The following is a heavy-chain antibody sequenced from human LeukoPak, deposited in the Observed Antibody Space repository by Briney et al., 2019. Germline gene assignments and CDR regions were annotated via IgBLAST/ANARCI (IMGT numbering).Heavy chain of an antibody. Sequence: PGGSLRLSCAASGFTFSSYAMSWVRQAPGKGLEWVSAISGSGGSTYYADSVKGRFTISRDNSKNSLYLQMNSLRAEDTAVYYCARGPYYYDSSGYPPYFDYWGQGTLVTVSS. CDR1: GFTFSSYA. J-gene: IGHJ4*02. CDR3: ARGPYYYDSSGYPPYFDY. D-gene: IGHD3-22*01. V-gene: IGHV3-23*01. CDR2: ISGSGGST.